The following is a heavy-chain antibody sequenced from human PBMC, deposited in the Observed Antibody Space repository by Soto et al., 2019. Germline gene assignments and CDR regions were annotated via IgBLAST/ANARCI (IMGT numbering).Heavy chain of an antibody. D-gene: IGHD2-8*01. Sequence: EVQLVESGGGLVQPGGSLRLSCAASGFTFSDHYMDWVRQAPGKGLEWVGRIRNKANSYSTQYAASVKGRFTISRDDSKTSLSLQMNSLKTEDTAVYYSTSVRIYADESGRPFDIWGQGTVVTVSS. CDR1: GFTFSDHY. V-gene: IGHV3-72*01. CDR3: TSVRIYADESGRPFDI. CDR2: IRNKANSYST. J-gene: IGHJ3*02.